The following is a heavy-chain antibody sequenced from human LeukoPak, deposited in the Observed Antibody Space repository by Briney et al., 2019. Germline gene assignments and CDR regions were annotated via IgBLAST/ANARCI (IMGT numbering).Heavy chain of an antibody. V-gene: IGHV4-39*01. Sequence: SETLSLTCTVSGGSISSSSYYWGWIRQPPGKGLEWIGSIYYSGSTYYNPSLKSRVTISVDTSKNQFSLKLSSVTAADTAVYYCASYGSGSYYNDLDYWGQGTLVTVSS. CDR1: GGSISSSSYY. CDR2: IYYSGST. CDR3: ASYGSGSYYNDLDY. J-gene: IGHJ4*02. D-gene: IGHD3-10*01.